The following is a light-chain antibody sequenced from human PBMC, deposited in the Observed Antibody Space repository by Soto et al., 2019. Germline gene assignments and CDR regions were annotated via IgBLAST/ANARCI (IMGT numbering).Light chain of an antibody. CDR3: QHYGSALFT. CDR1: QSFSSSY. CDR2: GAS. Sequence: EIVLTQSPGTLSLSPGERATLSCRASQSFSSSYLAWYQQKPGQAPRLLIYGASSRATGIPDRFSGSGCGTDFTLTISSLEPEDVAVYYCQHYGSALFTFGPGTKVDVK. J-gene: IGKJ3*01. V-gene: IGKV3-20*01.